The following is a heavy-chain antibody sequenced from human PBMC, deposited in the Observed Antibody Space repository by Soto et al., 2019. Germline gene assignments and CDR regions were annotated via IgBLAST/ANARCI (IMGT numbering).Heavy chain of an antibody. J-gene: IGHJ5*02. V-gene: IGHV4-38-2*01. D-gene: IGHD4-17*01. Sequence: PSETMSLTCAVSGYSISSGYYWGWIRQPPGKGLEWMASIYHSGSTYYNPSLKSRVTISVDTSKNQYSLKLTSVTAADTAVYYCARGAATVTPGWFDPWGQGIMVTVSS. CDR1: GYSISSGYY. CDR3: ARGAATVTPGWFDP. CDR2: IYHSGST.